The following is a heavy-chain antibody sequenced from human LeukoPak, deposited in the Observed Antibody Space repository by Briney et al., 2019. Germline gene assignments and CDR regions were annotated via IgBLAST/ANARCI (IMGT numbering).Heavy chain of an antibody. D-gene: IGHD3-10*01. CDR1: GDTFTGYY. CDR3: ARIGGYGSGIDY. CDR2: INPNSGGT. J-gene: IGHJ4*02. Sequence: ASVKVSCKASGDTFTGYYMHWVRQAPGQGLEWMGRINPNSGGTNYAQKFQGRVTMTRDTSISTAYMELSRLRSDDTAVYYCARIGGYGSGIDYWGQGTLVTVSS. V-gene: IGHV1-2*06.